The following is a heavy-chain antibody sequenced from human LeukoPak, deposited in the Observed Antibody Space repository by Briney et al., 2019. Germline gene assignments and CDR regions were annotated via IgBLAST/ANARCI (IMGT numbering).Heavy chain of an antibody. D-gene: IGHD2-15*01. J-gene: IGHJ4*02. CDR1: GFTFNSYW. CDR2: INSDGSST. CDR3: AREDCSGGSCYLGY. Sequence: PGGSLRLSCAASGFTFNSYWMHWVRQAPGKGLVWVSLINSDGSSTSYADSVKGRFTISRDNAKNTLYLQMNSLRAEDTAVYYCAREDCSGGSCYLGYWGQGTLVTVSS. V-gene: IGHV3-74*01.